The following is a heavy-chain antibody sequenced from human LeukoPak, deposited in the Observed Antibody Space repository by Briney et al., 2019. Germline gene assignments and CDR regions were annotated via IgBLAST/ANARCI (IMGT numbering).Heavy chain of an antibody. CDR1: GGSISSSNW. V-gene: IGHV4-4*02. D-gene: IGHD3-3*01. Sequence: SETLSLTCAVSGGSISSSNWWSWVRQPPGKGLEWIGEIYHSGSTNYNPSLKSRVTISVDKSKNQFSLKLSSVTAADTAVYYCAREGPQRGARRDFWSGSRLRFDPWGQGTLVTVSS. CDR3: AREGPQRGARRDFWSGSRLRFDP. CDR2: IYHSGST. J-gene: IGHJ5*02.